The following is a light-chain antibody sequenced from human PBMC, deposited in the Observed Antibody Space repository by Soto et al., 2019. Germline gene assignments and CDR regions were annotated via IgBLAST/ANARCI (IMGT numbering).Light chain of an antibody. CDR1: SSDVGSYNL. CDR2: EVS. J-gene: IGLJ3*02. V-gene: IGLV2-23*02. CDR3: CSYAGSSTWV. Sequence: QSALTQPASMSGSPGQSITISCTGTSSDVGSYNLVSWYQQHPGKAPKLMIYEVSKRPSGVSNRFSGSKSGNTASLTISGFQAEDEADYYCCSYAGSSTWVFGGGTKLTVL.